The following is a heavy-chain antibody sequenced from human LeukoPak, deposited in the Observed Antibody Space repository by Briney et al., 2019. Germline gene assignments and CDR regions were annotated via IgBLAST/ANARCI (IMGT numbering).Heavy chain of an antibody. Sequence: SETLSLTCSVSGXSISNYYWSWIRQPAGKGLEWIGRIYTSGSTKYNPSLKSRVTMSLDKSKNQFSLKLSSVIAADTAVYYCANLHRDSDGYYYVDNWGQGTLVTVSS. J-gene: IGHJ4*02. CDR1: GXSISNYY. D-gene: IGHD3-22*01. V-gene: IGHV4-4*07. CDR3: ANLHRDSDGYYYVDN. CDR2: IYTSGST.